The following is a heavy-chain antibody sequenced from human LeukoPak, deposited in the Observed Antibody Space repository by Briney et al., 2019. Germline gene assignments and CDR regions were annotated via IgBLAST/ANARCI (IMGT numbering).Heavy chain of an antibody. J-gene: IGHJ4*02. CDR3: AKSHSVAQRGYYDY. CDR2: VSDSGADT. V-gene: IGHV3-23*01. Sequence: GRSLRLSCAASGLSFTTYAMSWVRQAPGKGLEWLSTVSDSGADTYYADSVRGRFTISRDNSWNTVYLQMYSLRAEDTAVSYCAKSHSVAQRGYYDYWGQGTLVTVSS. CDR1: GLSFTTYA. D-gene: IGHD4-23*01.